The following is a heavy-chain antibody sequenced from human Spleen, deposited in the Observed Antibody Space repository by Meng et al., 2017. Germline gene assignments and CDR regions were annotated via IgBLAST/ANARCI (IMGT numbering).Heavy chain of an antibody. Sequence: SETLSLTCTVSGYSISSGYYWGWIRQPPGKGLEWIGSIYHSGDTYYNPSLKSRVTISIDTSKNQFSLKLSSVTAADTAVYYCARGFADSSGYYTRIFDYWGQGTLVTVSS. V-gene: IGHV4-38-2*02. CDR2: IYHSGDT. CDR3: ARGFADSSGYYTRIFDY. J-gene: IGHJ4*02. CDR1: GYSISSGYY. D-gene: IGHD3-22*01.